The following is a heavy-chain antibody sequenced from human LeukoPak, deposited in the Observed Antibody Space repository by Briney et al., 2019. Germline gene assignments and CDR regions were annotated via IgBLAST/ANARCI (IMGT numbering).Heavy chain of an antibody. CDR3: ARDPREQLVRWVYFDY. Sequence: PGGSLRLSCAASGFTFSSYEMNWVRQAPGKGLEWVSYISSSGSTIYYADSVKGRFTISRDNAKNSLYLQMNSLRAEDTAVYYCARDPREQLVRWVYFDYWGQGTLVNVSS. CDR1: GFTFSSYE. V-gene: IGHV3-48*03. D-gene: IGHD6-13*01. CDR2: ISSSGSTI. J-gene: IGHJ4*02.